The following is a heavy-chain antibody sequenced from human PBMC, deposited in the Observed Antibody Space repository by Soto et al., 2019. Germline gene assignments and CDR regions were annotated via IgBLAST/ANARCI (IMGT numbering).Heavy chain of an antibody. CDR1: GYTFTSYG. CDR2: ISAYNGNT. V-gene: IGHV1-18*01. CDR3: ARDRFLEWLSHGYYFDY. Sequence: QVPLVQSGAEVKKPGASVKVSCKASGYTFTSYGISWVRQAPGQGLEWMGWISAYNGNTNYAQKLQGRVTMTTDTPPSTAYMELRSLRSDDTAVYYCARDRFLEWLSHGYYFDYWGQGTLVTVSS. J-gene: IGHJ4*02. D-gene: IGHD3-3*01.